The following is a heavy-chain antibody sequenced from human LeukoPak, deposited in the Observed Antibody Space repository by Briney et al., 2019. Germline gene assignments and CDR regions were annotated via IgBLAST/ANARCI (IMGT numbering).Heavy chain of an antibody. V-gene: IGHV4-30-4*08. CDR1: GGSISSGDYY. D-gene: IGHD7-27*01. CDR2: IYYSGST. CDR3: ARSLGRGYYYYMDV. Sequence: SQTLSLTCTVSGGSISSGDYYWSWIRRSPGKGLEWIGYIYYSGSTYYNPSLKSRIIISADTSRNQFSLNLSSVTAADTAVYYCARSLGRGYYYYMDVWGKGTTVTVSS. J-gene: IGHJ6*03.